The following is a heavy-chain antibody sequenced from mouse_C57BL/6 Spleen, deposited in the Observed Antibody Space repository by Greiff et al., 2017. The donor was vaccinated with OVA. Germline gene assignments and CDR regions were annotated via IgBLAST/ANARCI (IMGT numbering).Heavy chain of an antibody. CDR3: AREHYYGSSYDYAMDY. D-gene: IGHD1-1*01. CDR1: GFTFSDFS. CDR2: SRNKANDYTT. Sequence: EVKLMESGGGLVQSGRSLRLSCATSGFTFSDFSMEWVRQAPGKGLEWLAASRNKANDYTTEYSASVKGRFIVSRDTSQSILYLHMNALIAEDTAIYYCAREHYYGSSYDYAMDYWGQGTSVTVSS. V-gene: IGHV7-1*01. J-gene: IGHJ4*01.